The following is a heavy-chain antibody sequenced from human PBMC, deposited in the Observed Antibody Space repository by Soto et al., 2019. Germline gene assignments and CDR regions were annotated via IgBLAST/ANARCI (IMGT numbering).Heavy chain of an antibody. Sequence: GGSLRLSCAASGFKFSNYAMSWVRQAPGKGLGWVSLISATGGGTYYADSVKGRFTISRDNSHNTLYLQVHSLTAEDTAVYYCAKDRRAGGNSAFYFDFWGQGAQVTVSS. J-gene: IGHJ4*02. V-gene: IGHV3-23*01. CDR3: AKDRRAGGNSAFYFDF. CDR2: ISATGGGT. CDR1: GFKFSNYA. D-gene: IGHD3-16*01.